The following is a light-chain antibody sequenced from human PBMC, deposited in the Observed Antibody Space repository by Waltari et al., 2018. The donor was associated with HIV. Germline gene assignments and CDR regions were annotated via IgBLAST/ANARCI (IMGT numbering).Light chain of an antibody. CDR1: SSDVGAYNY. J-gene: IGLJ1*01. CDR2: DVT. CDR3: CSYAGSSTYV. Sequence: QSALTQPASVSGSPGQSITLSCPGTSSDVGAYNYVSCYQQHPGKAPKLMIYDVTKRPSGVSNRFSGSKSANTASLTISGLQAEDEADYYCCSYAGSSTYVFGSGTKVTVL. V-gene: IGLV2-23*02.